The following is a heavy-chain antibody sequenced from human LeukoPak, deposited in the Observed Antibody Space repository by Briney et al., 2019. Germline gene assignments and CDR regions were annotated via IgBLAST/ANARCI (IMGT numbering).Heavy chain of an antibody. J-gene: IGHJ6*04. Sequence: GGSLRLSCAASAFTFSSYAMNWVRQAPGKGLEWVSYISSSGSTIYYADSVKGRFTISRDNAKNSLYLQMNSLRAEDTAVYYCAELGITMIGGVWGKGTTVTISS. V-gene: IGHV3-48*03. D-gene: IGHD3-10*02. CDR3: AELGITMIGGV. CDR2: ISSSGSTI. CDR1: AFTFSSYA.